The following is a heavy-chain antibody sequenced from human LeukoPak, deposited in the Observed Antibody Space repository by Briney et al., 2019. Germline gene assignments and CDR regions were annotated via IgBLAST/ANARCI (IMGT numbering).Heavy chain of an antibody. D-gene: IGHD2-2*01. CDR3: ARDRGYCSSTSCPDPLYYYYGMDV. V-gene: IGHV3-48*03. Sequence: PGGSLRLSCVASGFTFSSYEMNWVRQAPGKGLEWVSYISSSGSTIYYADSVKGRFTISRDNAKNSLYLQMNSLRAEDTAVYYCARDRGYCSSTSCPDPLYYYYGMDVWGKGTTVTVSS. CDR1: GFTFSSYE. CDR2: ISSSGSTI. J-gene: IGHJ6*04.